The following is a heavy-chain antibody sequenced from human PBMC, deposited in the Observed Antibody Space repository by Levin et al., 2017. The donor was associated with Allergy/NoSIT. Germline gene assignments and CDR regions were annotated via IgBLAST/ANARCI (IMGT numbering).Heavy chain of an antibody. CDR3: AKAPSAALPSGAFDI. CDR2: ISWNSGSI. D-gene: IGHD6-13*01. J-gene: IGHJ3*02. V-gene: IGHV3-9*01. Sequence: GGSLRLSCAASGFTFDDYAMHWVRQAPGKGLEWVSGISWNSGSIGYADSVKGRFTISRDNAKNSLYLQMNSLRAEDTALYYCAKAPSAALPSGAFDIWGQGTMVTVSS. CDR1: GFTFDDYA.